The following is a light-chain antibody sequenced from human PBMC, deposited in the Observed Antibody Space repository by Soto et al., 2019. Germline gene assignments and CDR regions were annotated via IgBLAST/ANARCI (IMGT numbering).Light chain of an antibody. CDR3: QQYGSSPWT. Sequence: EVLLTQSPGTRSLSPGERATLSCRASQSISSGYLAWYQQKPGQAPRLLIYGASSRATGIPDRFSGSGSGTDFTLTISRLEPEDIAVFYCQQYGSSPWTFGQGTKVDIK. CDR1: QSISSGY. J-gene: IGKJ1*01. CDR2: GAS. V-gene: IGKV3-20*01.